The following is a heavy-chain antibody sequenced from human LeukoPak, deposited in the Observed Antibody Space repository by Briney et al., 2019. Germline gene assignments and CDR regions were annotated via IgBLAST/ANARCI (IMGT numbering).Heavy chain of an antibody. V-gene: IGHV3-30*18. CDR1: GFTFSSYG. CDR3: ANTQGSGSYYKD. Sequence: GRSLRLSCAASGFTFSSYGRHWVRQAPCKGLEWLAVISYDGSNKYYADSVKGRFTISRDNSKNTLYLQMNSLRAEDTAVYYCANTQGSGSYYKDWGQGTLVTVSS. CDR2: ISYDGSNK. D-gene: IGHD3-10*01. J-gene: IGHJ4*02.